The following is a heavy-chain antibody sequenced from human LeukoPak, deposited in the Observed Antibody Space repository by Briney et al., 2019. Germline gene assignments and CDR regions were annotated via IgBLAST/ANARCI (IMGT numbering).Heavy chain of an antibody. D-gene: IGHD5-12*01. Sequence: SETLSLTCAVYGGSFSGYYWGWIRQPPGKGLEWIGEINHSGSTNYNPSLKSRVTISVDTSKNQFSLKLSSVTAADTAVYYCARGLRGYSGTRFDYWGQGTLVTVSS. CDR3: ARGLRGYSGTRFDY. CDR1: GGSFSGYY. CDR2: INHSGST. V-gene: IGHV4-34*01. J-gene: IGHJ4*02.